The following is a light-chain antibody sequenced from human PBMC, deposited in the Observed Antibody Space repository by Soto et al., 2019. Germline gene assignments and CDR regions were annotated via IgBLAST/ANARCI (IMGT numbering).Light chain of an antibody. V-gene: IGLV1-51*01. CDR1: SSNIGNNY. CDR2: DDD. CDR3: ATWDSSLRLVC. J-gene: IGLJ2*01. Sequence: QSVLTQPPSVSAAPGQKVTISCSGSSSNIGNNYVSWYQQLPGTAPILLIYDDDKRPSGIPDRFSGSKSGTSATLGITGLQTGDEADYYCATWDSSLRLVCLGGGTKVTVL.